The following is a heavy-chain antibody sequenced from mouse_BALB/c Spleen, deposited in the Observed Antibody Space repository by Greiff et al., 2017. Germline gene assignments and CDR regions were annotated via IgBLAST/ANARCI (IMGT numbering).Heavy chain of an antibody. J-gene: IGHJ2*01. V-gene: IGHV1-80*01. D-gene: IGHD2-10*02. Sequence: QVQLQQSGAELVRPGSSVKISCKASGYAFSSYWMNWVKQRPGQGLEWIGQIYPGDGDTNYNGKFKGKATLTADKSSSTAYMQLSSLTSEDSAVYFCARGGYGKDYFDYGGQGTTLTVSS. CDR1: GYAFSSYW. CDR2: IYPGDGDT. CDR3: ARGGYGKDYFDY.